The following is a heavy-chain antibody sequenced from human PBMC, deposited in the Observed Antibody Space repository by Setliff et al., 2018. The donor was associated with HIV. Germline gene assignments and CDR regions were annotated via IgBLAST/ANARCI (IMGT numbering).Heavy chain of an antibody. Sequence: ASVKVSCKASGYRFTNHNIHWVQQAPGKGLHWMGRVDPANGKTIYAEKFQGRVSIIADTSIDTAYMELNSLRSEDTAVYYCAAEGNIFDFWGRGTMVTVSS. CDR3: AAEGNIFDF. CDR1: GYRFTNHN. CDR2: VDPANGKT. V-gene: IGHV1-69-2*01. J-gene: IGHJ3*01. D-gene: IGHD1-1*01.